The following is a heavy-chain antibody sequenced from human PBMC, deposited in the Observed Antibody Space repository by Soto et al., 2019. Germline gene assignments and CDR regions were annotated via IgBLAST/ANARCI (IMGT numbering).Heavy chain of an antibody. V-gene: IGHV3-30*18. CDR2: ISYDGSNK. CDR3: AKGSSSSWYNSALDI. D-gene: IGHD6-13*01. J-gene: IGHJ3*02. CDR1: GFTFSSYG. Sequence: GGSLRLSCAASGFTFSSYGMHWVRQAPGKGLEWVAVISYDGSNKYYADSVKGRFTISRDNSKNTLYLQMNSLRAEDTAVYYCAKGSSSSWYNSALDIWGQGTMVIVS.